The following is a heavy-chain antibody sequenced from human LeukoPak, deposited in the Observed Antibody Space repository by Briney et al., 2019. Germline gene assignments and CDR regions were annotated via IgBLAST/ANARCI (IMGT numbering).Heavy chain of an antibody. V-gene: IGHV1-69*05. CDR2: VIPIFGTA. Sequence: ASVKVSCKASGGTFSSYAISWVRQAPGQGLEWMGGVIPIFGTANYAQKFQGRVTLTRDKSTSTVYMELSSLTSDDTAVYYCARTYCAEDCSIRYFDYWGQGTLVTVSS. CDR1: GGTFSSYA. J-gene: IGHJ4*02. CDR3: ARTYCAEDCSIRYFDY. D-gene: IGHD2-21*02.